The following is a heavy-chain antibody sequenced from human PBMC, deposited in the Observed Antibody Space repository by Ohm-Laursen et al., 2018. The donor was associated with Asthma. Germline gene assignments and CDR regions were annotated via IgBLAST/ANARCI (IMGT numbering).Heavy chain of an antibody. V-gene: IGHV4-31*03. CDR1: GGSISSGGYY. CDR2: IHYSGST. D-gene: IGHD5-24*01. CDR3: ASLIDAYSLDDAFDI. Sequence: SDTLSLTCTVSGGSISSGGYYWNWIRQHPGKGLEWIGYIHYSGSTYYSPSLKSRVTISVDTSKNQFSLKLSSVTAADTAVYYCASLIDAYSLDDAFDIWGQGTMVTVSS. J-gene: IGHJ3*02.